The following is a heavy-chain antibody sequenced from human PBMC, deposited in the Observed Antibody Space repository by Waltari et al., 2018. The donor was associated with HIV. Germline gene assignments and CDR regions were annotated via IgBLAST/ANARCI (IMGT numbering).Heavy chain of an antibody. CDR2: ISPSTGAT. V-gene: IGHV1-2*02. CDR1: GYTFPHHH. Sequence: QGQLVQSGAEVKTPGASLTVSCLATGYTFPHHHIHWLRQAPGQGLEWMGWISPSTGATTYAQKFLHRITVTRDTSITTVYMELSSLTSDDTATYYCARENSDSGDGSWFDPWGQGTLVTVSS. CDR3: ARENSDSGDGSWFDP. D-gene: IGHD2-21*02. J-gene: IGHJ5*02.